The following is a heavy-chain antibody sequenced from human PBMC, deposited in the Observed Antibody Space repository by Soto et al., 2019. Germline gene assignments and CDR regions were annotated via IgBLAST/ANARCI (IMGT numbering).Heavy chain of an antibody. D-gene: IGHD2-15*01. V-gene: IGHV3-33*01. CDR3: ARDGASRYCSGGSCYVDWYFDL. Sequence: QVQLVESGGGVVQPGRSLRLSCAASGFTFSSYGMHWVRQAPGKGLEWVAVIWYDGSNKYYADSVKGRFTISRDNSKNTLYLLMNSLRAEDTAVYYCARDGASRYCSGGSCYVDWYFDLWGRGTLVTVSS. J-gene: IGHJ2*01. CDR2: IWYDGSNK. CDR1: GFTFSSYG.